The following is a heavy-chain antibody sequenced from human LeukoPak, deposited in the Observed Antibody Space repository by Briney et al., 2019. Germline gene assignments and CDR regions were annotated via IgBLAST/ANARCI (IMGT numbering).Heavy chain of an antibody. D-gene: IGHD4-17*01. CDR1: GGSISSGGYY. Sequence: SETLSLTCTVSGGSISSGGYYWRWARLHPGEGLECIVYIYYSGSTNYNPSLKSRVTSSVDTSKNQFSLKRSSVTAADTSGYYCASGFTVTTTQEALAYWGQGTLVTVS. CDR2: IYYSGST. V-gene: IGHV4-31*03. J-gene: IGHJ4*02. CDR3: ASGFTVTTTQEALAY.